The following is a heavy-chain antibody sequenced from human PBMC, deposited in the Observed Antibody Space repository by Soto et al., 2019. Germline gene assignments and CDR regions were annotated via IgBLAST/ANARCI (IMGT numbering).Heavy chain of an antibody. CDR2: VNPNSGNT. D-gene: IGHD2-2*01. V-gene: IGHV1-8*01. CDR3: ARGGYCSSTSCYKSNNY. Sequence: ASVKVSCKASGYTFTSYDINWVRQATGQGLEWTGWVNPNSGNTGYAQKFQGRVTMTRNTSISTAYMELSSLRSEDTAVYYCARGGYCSSTSCYKSNNYWGQGTLVTVSS. CDR1: GYTFTSYD. J-gene: IGHJ4*02.